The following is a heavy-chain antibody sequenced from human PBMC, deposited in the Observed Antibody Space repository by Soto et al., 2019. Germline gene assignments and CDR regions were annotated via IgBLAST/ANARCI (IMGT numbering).Heavy chain of an antibody. D-gene: IGHD6-19*01. CDR2: ISHDGFAQ. CDR3: AKDWGSSGWFNWFDS. J-gene: IGHJ5*01. V-gene: IGHV3-30*18. Sequence: QVQLVESGGGVVQPGTSLRLSCVVSGFTLSNTGVHWVRQAPGKGLEWVAMISHDGFAQYYVDSVKGRFTNSRDNFKNTVYLQMHSIRPEDTSLYYCAKDWGSSGWFNWFDSWGQGTLVTVSS. CDR1: GFTLSNTG.